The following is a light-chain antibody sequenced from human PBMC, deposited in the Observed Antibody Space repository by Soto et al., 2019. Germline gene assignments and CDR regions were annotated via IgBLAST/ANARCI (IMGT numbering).Light chain of an antibody. J-gene: IGLJ1*01. CDR2: EGT. CDR1: NSDVGTYNL. Sequence: QSVLTQPPSVSGAPGQRVTISCTGTNSDVGTYNLVSWYQQHPGKAPKLMTYEGTKRPSGVSNRFSGSNSGNTASLTISGLQAEDEADYYCYSYAGSGTYVFGTGTKLTVL. CDR3: YSYAGSGTYV. V-gene: IGLV2-23*01.